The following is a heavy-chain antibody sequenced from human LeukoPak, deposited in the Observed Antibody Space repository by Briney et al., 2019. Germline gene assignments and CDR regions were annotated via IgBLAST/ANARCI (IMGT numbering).Heavy chain of an antibody. V-gene: IGHV1-69*13. Sequence: SVKVSCRASGGTFSSYAISWVRQAPGQGLEWMGGIIPIFGTANYAQKFQGRVTITADESTSTAYMELSSLRSEDTAVYYCARDPFDILTGYVYYFDYWGQGTLVTVSS. CDR3: ARDPFDILTGYVYYFDY. CDR2: IIPIFGTA. J-gene: IGHJ4*02. CDR1: GGTFSSYA. D-gene: IGHD3-9*01.